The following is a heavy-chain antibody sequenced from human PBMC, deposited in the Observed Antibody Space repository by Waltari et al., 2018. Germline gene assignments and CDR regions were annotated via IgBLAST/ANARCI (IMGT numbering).Heavy chain of an antibody. Sequence: QVQLQESGPGLVTPSQTLSLTCTVSGGSISSGNYYWSWIRQPAGRGLEWIGRIYASGGTDYNPSLKSRVAISIDTSKNLFSLKLSSVTATDTAVYYCARVDNLQGGIDFWGQGTLVTVSS. J-gene: IGHJ4*02. CDR2: IYASGGT. CDR3: ARVDNLQGGIDF. V-gene: IGHV4-61*02. CDR1: GGSISSGNYY. D-gene: IGHD3-16*01.